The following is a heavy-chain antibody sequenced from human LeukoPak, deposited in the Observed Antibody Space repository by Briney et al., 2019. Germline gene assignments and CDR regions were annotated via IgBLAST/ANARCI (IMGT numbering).Heavy chain of an antibody. CDR2: IYSGDST. V-gene: IGHV3-66*01. D-gene: IGHD5-18*01. CDR1: GFTVSSNY. J-gene: IGHJ3*02. Sequence: GGSLRLSCAASGFTVSSNYMSWVRQAPGKGLEWVSVIYSGDSTYYADSVKGRFTISRDNSKNTLYLQMNSLRAEDTAVYYCASSRGAAMANDAFDIWGQGTMVTVSS. CDR3: ASSRGAAMANDAFDI.